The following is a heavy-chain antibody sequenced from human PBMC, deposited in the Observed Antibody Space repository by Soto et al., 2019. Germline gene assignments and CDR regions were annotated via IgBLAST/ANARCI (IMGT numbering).Heavy chain of an antibody. CDR1: GGSISRSSYY. CDR3: ARQVVDGTVTRAGSFDY. V-gene: IGHV4-39*01. Sequence: SETLSLTCTVSGGSISRSSYYWAWIRQPPGKGLEWIGSFYYSGNTYYYTSLKSRVTTSADTSENQISLKLSSVTAADTAVYYCARQVVDGTVTRAGSFDYWGQGTLVTVSS. CDR2: FYYSGNT. J-gene: IGHJ4*02. D-gene: IGHD3-10*01.